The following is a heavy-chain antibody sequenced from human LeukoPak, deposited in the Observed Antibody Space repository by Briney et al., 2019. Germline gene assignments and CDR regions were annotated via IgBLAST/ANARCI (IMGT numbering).Heavy chain of an antibody. Sequence: SETLSLTCTVSGGSISSYYWSWIRQPAGKGLEWVGRIYTSGSTNYNASLKSRVSMSVDTSKNQFSLKLSSVTAADTAVYYCARLLAHGDYGDAFDIWGQGTMVTVSS. D-gene: IGHD4-17*01. CDR2: IYTSGST. J-gene: IGHJ3*02. V-gene: IGHV4-4*07. CDR3: ARLLAHGDYGDAFDI. CDR1: GGSISSYY.